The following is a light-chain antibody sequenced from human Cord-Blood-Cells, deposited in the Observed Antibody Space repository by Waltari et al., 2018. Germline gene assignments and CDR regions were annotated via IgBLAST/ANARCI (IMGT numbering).Light chain of an antibody. V-gene: IGLV2-11*01. CDR1: SSDVGGYNY. CDR2: DVS. Sequence: QSALTQPRSVSGSPGPSVTMPCTGTSSDVGGYNYVSWYQQHLGKAPKLMIYDVSKRPSGVPARFSGSKSGNTASLTISGLQAEDEADYSCCSYAGSYTFVVFGGGTKLTVL. J-gene: IGLJ2*01. CDR3: CSYAGSYTFVV.